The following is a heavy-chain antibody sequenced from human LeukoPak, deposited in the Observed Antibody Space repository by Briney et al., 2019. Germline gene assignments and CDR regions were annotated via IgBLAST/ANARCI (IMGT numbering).Heavy chain of an antibody. D-gene: IGHD2-15*01. Sequence: ASVKVSCKVSGYTLTELSMHWVRQAPGKGREWMGGFDPEDGETIYAQKFQGRVTMTEDTSTDTAYMELSRLRSDDTAVYYCARGYCSGGSCYYPYYYYGMDVWGQGTTVTVSS. J-gene: IGHJ6*02. CDR1: GYTLTELS. CDR3: ARGYCSGGSCYYPYYYYGMDV. V-gene: IGHV1-24*01. CDR2: FDPEDGET.